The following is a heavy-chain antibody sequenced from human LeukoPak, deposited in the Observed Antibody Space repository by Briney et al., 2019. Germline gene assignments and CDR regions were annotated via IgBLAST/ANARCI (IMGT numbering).Heavy chain of an antibody. CDR1: GFTVSSNY. D-gene: IGHD3-3*01. J-gene: IGHJ4*02. Sequence: GGSLRHSCAASGFTVSSNYMGWVRQAPGKGLEWVSVIYSGGSTYYADSVKGRFTISRDNSKNTLYLQMNSLKTEDTAVYYCTTDMGLTIFGVVIMDFDYWGQGTLVTVSS. CDR2: IYSGGST. CDR3: TTDMGLTIFGVVIMDFDY. V-gene: IGHV3-53*01.